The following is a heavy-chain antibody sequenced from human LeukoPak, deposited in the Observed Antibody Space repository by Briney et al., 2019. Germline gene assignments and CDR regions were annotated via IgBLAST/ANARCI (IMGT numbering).Heavy chain of an antibody. V-gene: IGHV1-69*04. D-gene: IGHD3-22*01. CDR3: AHYYDSSGYSPMGY. J-gene: IGHJ4*02. CDR2: IIPILGIA. Sequence: ASVKVSCKASGGTFSSYAISWVRQAPGQGLEWMGRIIPILGIANYAQKFQGRVTITADKSTSTAYMELSSLRPEDTAVYYCAHYYDSSGYSPMGYWGQGTLVTVSS. CDR1: GGTFSSYA.